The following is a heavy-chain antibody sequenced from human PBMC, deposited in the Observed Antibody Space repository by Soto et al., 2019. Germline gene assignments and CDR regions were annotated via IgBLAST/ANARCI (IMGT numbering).Heavy chain of an antibody. CDR3: ASCPSDTGFCHYLDY. CDR2: INAGNGNA. D-gene: IGHD3-10*01. J-gene: IGHJ4*02. CDR1: GYTFTLYG. Sequence: GASVKVYCKASGYTFTLYGIYWVRQAPGQRLEWMGWINAGNGNAEYSEKFQGGVTFTRDTSASAAYMDLTSLRSEDTAVYYCASCPSDTGFCHYLDYWGQGTLVTVSS. V-gene: IGHV1-3*01.